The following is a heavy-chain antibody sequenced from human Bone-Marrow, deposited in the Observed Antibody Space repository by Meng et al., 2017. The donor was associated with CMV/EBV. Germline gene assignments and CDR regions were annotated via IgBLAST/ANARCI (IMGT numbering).Heavy chain of an antibody. CDR3: AKGLRYFDL. D-gene: IGHD2-21*01. Sequence: LRLSGAASGFTFSIYAMNWVRQAPGKGLEWVSFIYSGGSRTYYADSVKGRFTISRDNSKNTLYLQMNSLRAEDTAVYYCAKGLRYFDLWGRGTLVTVSS. CDR2: IYSGGSRT. V-gene: IGHV3-23*03. CDR1: GFTFSIYA. J-gene: IGHJ2*01.